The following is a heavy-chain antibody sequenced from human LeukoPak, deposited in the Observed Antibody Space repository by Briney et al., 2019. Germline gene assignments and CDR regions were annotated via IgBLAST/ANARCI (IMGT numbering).Heavy chain of an antibody. CDR2: IYYSGST. D-gene: IGHD3-22*01. V-gene: IGHV4-59*01. CDR1: DGSISSYY. J-gene: IGHJ6*02. Sequence: SETLSLTCTVSDGSISSYYWSWIRQPPGKGLEWIGYIYYSGSTNYNPSLKSRVTISVDTSKNQFSLKLSSVTAADTAVYYCARVLGDSSGYFGYYYYGMDVWGQGTTVTVSS. CDR3: ARVLGDSSGYFGYYYYGMDV.